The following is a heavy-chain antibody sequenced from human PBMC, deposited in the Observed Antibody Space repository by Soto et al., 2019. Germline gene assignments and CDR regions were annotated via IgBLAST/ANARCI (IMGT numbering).Heavy chain of an antibody. V-gene: IGHV3-23*01. CDR2: ISGSVGTT. J-gene: IGHJ4*02. CDR3: AKDHLFSGWTSGGYFDY. CDR1: GFTFSSYA. Sequence: PGGSLRLSCEASGFTFSSYAMIWVRPAPGKGLEWVSVISGSVGTTYYADSVKGRFTISRDNSKNALYLQMNNLRAEDTAVYYCAKDHLFSGWTSGGYFDYWGQGALVTVSS. D-gene: IGHD6-19*01.